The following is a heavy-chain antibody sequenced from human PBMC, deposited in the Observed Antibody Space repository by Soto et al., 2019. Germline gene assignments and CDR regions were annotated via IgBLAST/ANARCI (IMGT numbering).Heavy chain of an antibody. V-gene: IGHV3-48*02. D-gene: IGHD6-19*01. Sequence: EVQLVESGGGMVQPGGSLRVSCAASGFTLSSYSMHWVRQAPGKGLEWVSYISGSGGTIYYADSVKGRSTISRDNAKNSLSVQMNTLRDEDMTVHFRARETGLRSSGWFYCFDFWGQGTRVTVSS. CDR1: GFTLSSYS. J-gene: IGHJ4*02. CDR2: ISGSGGTI. CDR3: ARETGLRSSGWFYCFDF.